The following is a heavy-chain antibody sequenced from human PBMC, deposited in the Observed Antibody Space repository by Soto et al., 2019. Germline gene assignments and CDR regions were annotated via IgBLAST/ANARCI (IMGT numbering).Heavy chain of an antibody. CDR1: GYTFTSYD. Sequence: QVQLVQSGAEVKKPGASVKVSCKASGYTFTSYDINWVRQATGQGLEWMGWMNPNSGNTGYAQKFQGRVTMTRNTSISTAYMELSSLRSEDTAVYYCARVPNYMWGSYRYNPPYYCYYYMDVWGKGTTVTVSS. J-gene: IGHJ6*03. CDR3: ARVPNYMWGSYRYNPPYYCYYYMDV. CDR2: MNPNSGNT. V-gene: IGHV1-8*01. D-gene: IGHD3-16*02.